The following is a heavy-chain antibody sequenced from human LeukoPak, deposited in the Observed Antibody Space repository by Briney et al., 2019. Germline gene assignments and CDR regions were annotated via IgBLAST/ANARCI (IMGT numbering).Heavy chain of an antibody. CDR1: GGSISSGGYY. CDR2: IYYSGST. Sequence: SETLSPTCTVSGGSISSGGYYWSWIRQHPGKGLEWIGYIYYSGSTYYIPSLKSRVTISVDTSKNQFSLKLSSVTAADTAVYYCARDRYTVVSWYFDLWGRGTLVTVSS. D-gene: IGHD4-23*01. CDR3: ARDRYTVVSWYFDL. V-gene: IGHV4-31*03. J-gene: IGHJ2*01.